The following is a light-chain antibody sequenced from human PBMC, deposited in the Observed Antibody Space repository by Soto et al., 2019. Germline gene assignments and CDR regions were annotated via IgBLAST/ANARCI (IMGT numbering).Light chain of an antibody. CDR2: DAS. J-gene: IGKJ1*01. CDR1: RSLTRW. CDR3: QQYNTLSGT. Sequence: DIQMSQSPSTLSASVGDRVTISCRASRSLTRWLAWYQQKPGKAPKLLIYDASTLESGVPSRFSGSGFGTEFSLTISSLQPDDFASYYCQQYNTLSGTFGQGTKVDIK. V-gene: IGKV1-5*01.